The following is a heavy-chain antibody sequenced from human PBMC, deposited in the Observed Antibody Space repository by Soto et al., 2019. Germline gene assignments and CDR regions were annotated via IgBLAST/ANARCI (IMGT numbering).Heavy chain of an antibody. CDR1: GFTFSNYA. Sequence: GGSLRLSCGASGFTFSNYAMNWVRQAPGKGLEWVSGISGRGSSTYYADSVKGRFTISRDNSQNTIYLQMNSLRAEDTAVYYCAREKYYYDKSGYYSSYIDSWGQGTPVTVSS. V-gene: IGHV3-23*01. J-gene: IGHJ4*02. CDR3: AREKYYYDKSGYYSSYIDS. CDR2: ISGRGSST. D-gene: IGHD3-22*01.